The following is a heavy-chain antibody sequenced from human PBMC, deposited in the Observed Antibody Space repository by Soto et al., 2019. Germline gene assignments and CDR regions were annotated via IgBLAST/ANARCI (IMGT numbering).Heavy chain of an antibody. V-gene: IGHV1-18*01. CDR1: GYTFTNYG. D-gene: IGHD6-6*01. CDR3: VRGSSTPASGDY. Sequence: QVPLVQSGPEVRHPGASVKVSCKATGYTFTNYGINWVRQAPGQGVEWMGWVSAYNGEKSYAQKVQDRITMTTDTSTSTAYMDLRSLRSDDTAVYYCVRGSSTPASGDYWGQGTLVTVSS. J-gene: IGHJ4*02. CDR2: VSAYNGEK.